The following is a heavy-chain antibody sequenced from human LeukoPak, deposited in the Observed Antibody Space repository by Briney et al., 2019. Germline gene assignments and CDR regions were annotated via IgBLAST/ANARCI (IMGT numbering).Heavy chain of an antibody. CDR3: AGGRSIVGATSYYYYMDV. CDR2: INPNSGGT. J-gene: IGHJ6*03. V-gene: IGHV1-2*06. Sequence: ASVKVSCKASGYTFTGYYMHWVRQAPGQGLEWMGRINPNSGGTNYAQKFQGRVTMTRDTSISTAYMELSRLRSDDTAVYYCAGGRSIVGATSYYYYMDVWGKGTTVTVSS. D-gene: IGHD1-26*01. CDR1: GYTFTGYY.